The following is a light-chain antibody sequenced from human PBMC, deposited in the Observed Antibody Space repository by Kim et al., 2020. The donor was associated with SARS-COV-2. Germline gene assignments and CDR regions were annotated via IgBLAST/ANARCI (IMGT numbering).Light chain of an antibody. Sequence: GQSIPIPCTGTSSDVVSYNLVSWYQQHPGKAPKLMIYEVSKRPSGVSNRFSGSKSGNTASLTISGLQAEDEADYYCCSYAGSSTLVFGGGTQLTVL. CDR3: CSYAGSSTLV. CDR1: SSDVVSYNL. CDR2: EVS. J-gene: IGLJ2*01. V-gene: IGLV2-23*02.